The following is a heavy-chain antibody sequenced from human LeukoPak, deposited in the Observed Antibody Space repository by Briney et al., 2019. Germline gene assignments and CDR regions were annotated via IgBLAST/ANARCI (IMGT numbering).Heavy chain of an antibody. CDR1: GFTFSSYG. J-gene: IGHJ4*02. Sequence: GRSLRLSCAASGFTFSSYGMHWVRQAPGKGLEWVAVISYDGSNTYYADSVKGRFTIARDTSKNTLYLQMNSLRAEHTAPFYCAKDPFSCRSSGCHGIDYWGQGTLVTVSS. V-gene: IGHV3-30*18. D-gene: IGHD3-22*01. CDR3: AKDPFSCRSSGCHGIDY. CDR2: ISYDGSNT.